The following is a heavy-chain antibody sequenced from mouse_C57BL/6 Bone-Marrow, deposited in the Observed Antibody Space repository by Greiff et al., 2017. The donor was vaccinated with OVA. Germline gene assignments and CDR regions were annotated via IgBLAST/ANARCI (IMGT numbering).Heavy chain of an antibody. D-gene: IGHD2-3*01. V-gene: IGHV7-3*01. Sequence: DVKLVESGGGLVQPGGSLSLSCAASGFTFTDYYMSWVRQPPGKALEWLGFIRNKANGYTTEYSASVKGRFTISRDNSQSILYLQMNALGAEDSATYYCARDGFYYAMDYWGQGTSVTVSS. J-gene: IGHJ4*01. CDR3: ARDGFYYAMDY. CDR1: GFTFTDYY. CDR2: IRNKANGYTT.